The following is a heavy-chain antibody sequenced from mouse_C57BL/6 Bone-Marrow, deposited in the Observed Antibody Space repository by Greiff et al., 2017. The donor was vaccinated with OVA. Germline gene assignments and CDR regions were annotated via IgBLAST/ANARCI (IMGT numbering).Heavy chain of an antibody. J-gene: IGHJ4*01. CDR2: IDPETGGT. Sequence: QVQLKESGAELVRPGASVTLSCKASGYTFTDYEMHWVKQTPVHGLEWIGAIDPETGGTAYNQKFKGKAILTADKSSSTAYMELRSLTSEDSAVYYCLYEDYAMDYWGQGTSVTVSS. CDR1: GYTFTDYE. D-gene: IGHD2-3*01. CDR3: LYEDYAMDY. V-gene: IGHV1-15*01.